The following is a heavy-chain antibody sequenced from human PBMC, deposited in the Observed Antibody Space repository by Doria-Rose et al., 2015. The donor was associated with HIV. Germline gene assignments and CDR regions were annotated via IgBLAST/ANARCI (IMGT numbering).Heavy chain of an antibody. CDR2: IFSDDER. CDR1: GVSLNSPGMG. V-gene: IGHV2-26*01. D-gene: IGHD6-13*01. Sequence: QVTLKESGPVLVKPTETLTLTCTVSGVSLNSPGMGVSWIRQPPGKALEWLANIFSDDERSYKTSLKSRLTIARGTPKSQVVLTMTDMDPVDTATYYCARIKSSRWYHKYYFDFWGQGTLVIVSA. CDR3: ARIKSSRWYHKYYFDF. J-gene: IGHJ4*02.